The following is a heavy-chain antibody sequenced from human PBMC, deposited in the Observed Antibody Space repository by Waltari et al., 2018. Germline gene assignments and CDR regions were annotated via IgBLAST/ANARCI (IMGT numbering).Heavy chain of an antibody. CDR3: ASVDYPPFDY. CDR1: GFTFSTYT. D-gene: IGHD5-12*01. V-gene: IGHV3-48*04. Sequence: EVQLVESGGGLVQPGGSLRLSCAASGFTFSTYTMYWVRQAPGKGLEWVSYISSSGRTIDYADSVKGRFTVSRDNARNSLYLQLNSLRVEDTAVYYCASVDYPPFDYWGQGTLVTVSS. J-gene: IGHJ4*02. CDR2: ISSSGRTI.